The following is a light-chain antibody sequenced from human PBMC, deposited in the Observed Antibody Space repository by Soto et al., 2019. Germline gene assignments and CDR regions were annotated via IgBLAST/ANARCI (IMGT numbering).Light chain of an antibody. CDR2: EVS. CDR1: SSDVGDFNY. Sequence: QSALTQPPSASGSPGQSVTISCTGTSSDVGDFNYVSWYQQHPGKAPKLMIYEVSKRPSGVPDRFSGSKSGNTASLTVSGLQAEDEADYCCSSYAGNNILMFGGGTKLTVL. J-gene: IGLJ3*02. V-gene: IGLV2-8*01. CDR3: SSYAGNNILM.